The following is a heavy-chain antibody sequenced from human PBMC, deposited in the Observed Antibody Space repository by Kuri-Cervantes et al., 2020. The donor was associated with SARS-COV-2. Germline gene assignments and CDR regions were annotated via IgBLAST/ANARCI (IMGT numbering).Heavy chain of an antibody. J-gene: IGHJ3*02. Sequence: ASVKVSCKASGYTFTSYGISWVRQAPGQGLEWMGWISAYNGNTNYAQKLQGRVTMTTDTSTSTAYMELSSLRSEDTAVYYCARRRLYPGIAVAGIPAGVPDAFDIWGQGTMVTVSS. CDR3: ARRRLYPGIAVAGIPAGVPDAFDI. V-gene: IGHV1-18*01. D-gene: IGHD6-19*01. CDR1: GYTFTSYG. CDR2: ISAYNGNT.